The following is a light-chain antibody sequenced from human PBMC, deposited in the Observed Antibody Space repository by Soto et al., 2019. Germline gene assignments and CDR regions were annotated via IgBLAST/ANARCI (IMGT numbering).Light chain of an antibody. CDR3: QQYFGPPQT. CDR1: QSVLHSSNNKNY. Sequence: DIVMTQSPDSLAVSLGERAAINCKSSQSVLHSSNNKNYLAWYQQKPGQPRKLLIYWASTRESGVPDRFSGSGSGTDFTLTISSLQAEDVAVYYCQQYFGPPQTFGQGTKVEI. V-gene: IGKV4-1*01. J-gene: IGKJ1*01. CDR2: WAS.